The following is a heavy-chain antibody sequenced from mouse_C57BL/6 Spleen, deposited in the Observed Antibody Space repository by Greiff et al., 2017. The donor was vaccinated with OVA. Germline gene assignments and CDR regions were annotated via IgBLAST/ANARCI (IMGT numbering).Heavy chain of an antibody. CDR1: GFNIKNTS. Sequence: EVQLQQSVAELVRPGASVKLSCTASGFNIKNTSMHWVKQRPEQGLEWIGRIDPANGNTKYAPKFPGKATLTADTSSNTAYLQLSSLTSEDTAIYYCASPYSNYVYAMDYWGQGTSVTVSS. CDR3: ASPYSNYVYAMDY. J-gene: IGHJ4*01. CDR2: IDPANGNT. D-gene: IGHD2-5*01. V-gene: IGHV14-3*01.